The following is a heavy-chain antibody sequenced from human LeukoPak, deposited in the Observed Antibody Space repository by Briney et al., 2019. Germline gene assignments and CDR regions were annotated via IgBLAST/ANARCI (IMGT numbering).Heavy chain of an antibody. J-gene: IGHJ4*02. V-gene: IGHV4-34*01. CDR2: INHSGST. Sequence: GSLRLSCAASGFTFSSYSMNWVRQAPGKGLEWIGEINHSGSTNYNPSLKSRVTISVDTSKNQFSLKLSSVTAADTAVYYCARGGYYYDSSGYYSIDYWGQGTLVTVSS. CDR1: GFTFSSYS. D-gene: IGHD3-22*01. CDR3: ARGGYYYDSSGYYSIDY.